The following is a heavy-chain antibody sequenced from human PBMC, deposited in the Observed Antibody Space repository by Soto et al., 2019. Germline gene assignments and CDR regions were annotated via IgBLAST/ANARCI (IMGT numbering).Heavy chain of an antibody. J-gene: IGHJ6*02. CDR1: GYTFTGYY. CDR2: INPNSGGT. D-gene: IGHD3-3*01. Sequence: ASVKVSCKASGYTFTGYYMHLVRQAPGQGLEWMGWINPNSGGTNYAQKFQGWVTMTRDTSISTAYMELSRLRSDDTAVYYCARDKRLRFLEWFSHGLHYYGMEVWGQGTTVTVSS. CDR3: ARDKRLRFLEWFSHGLHYYGMEV. V-gene: IGHV1-2*04.